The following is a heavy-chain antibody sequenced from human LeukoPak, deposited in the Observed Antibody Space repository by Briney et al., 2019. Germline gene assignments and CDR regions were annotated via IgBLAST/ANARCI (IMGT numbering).Heavy chain of an antibody. CDR1: GFTVSSNS. V-gene: IGHV3-53*01. D-gene: IGHD6-13*01. Sequence: GGSLRLSCTVSGFTVSSNSMSWVRQAPGKGLEWVSFIYSDNTHYSDSVKGRFTISRDNAKNSVYLQMNSLRAEDTALYYCARGSGSSWYFYFDYWGQGTLVTVSS. CDR3: ARGSGSSWYFYFDY. J-gene: IGHJ4*02. CDR2: IYSDNT.